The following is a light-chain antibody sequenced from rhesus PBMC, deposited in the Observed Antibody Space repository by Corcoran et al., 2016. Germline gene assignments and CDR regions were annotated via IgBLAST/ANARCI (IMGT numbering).Light chain of an antibody. CDR1: QSISSW. Sequence: DIQMTQSPSSLSASVGDTVTITCRASQSISSWLDWYQQKPGKAPNLLIYKASSLRSGVPSRFSGSGSGTDFTLTLSRLQPEDFATYYFLKYNSSPSGFGQGTKVEIK. J-gene: IGKJ2*01. CDR3: LKYNSSPSG. CDR2: KAS. V-gene: IGKV1-22*01.